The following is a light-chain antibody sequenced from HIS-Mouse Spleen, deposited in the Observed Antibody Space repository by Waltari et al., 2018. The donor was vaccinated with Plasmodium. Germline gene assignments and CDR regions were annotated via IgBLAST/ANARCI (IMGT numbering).Light chain of an antibody. CDR2: EGS. V-gene: IGLV2-23*03. CDR1: SSDVGSYNL. CDR3: CSYAGSSTFVYV. Sequence: SWSPGQSITISCTGTSSDVGSYNLVSWYQQHPGKAPKLMIYEGSKRPSGVSNRFSGSKSGNTASLTISGLQAEDEADYYCCSYAGSSTFVYVFGTGTKVTVL. J-gene: IGLJ1*01.